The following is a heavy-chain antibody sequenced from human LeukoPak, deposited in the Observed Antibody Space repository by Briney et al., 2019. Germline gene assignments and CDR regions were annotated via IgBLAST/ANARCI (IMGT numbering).Heavy chain of an antibody. V-gene: IGHV1-69*13. D-gene: IGHD2-2*01. J-gene: IGHJ5*02. Sequence: SVTLSFKASGGTFSSYAISWVRQAPGQGLEWMGGIIPIFGTANYAQKFQGRVTITADESTSTAYMELSSLRSEDTAVYYCARDGGYCSSTSCQPYNWFDPWGQGTLVTVSS. CDR1: GGTFSSYA. CDR2: IIPIFGTA. CDR3: ARDGGYCSSTSCQPYNWFDP.